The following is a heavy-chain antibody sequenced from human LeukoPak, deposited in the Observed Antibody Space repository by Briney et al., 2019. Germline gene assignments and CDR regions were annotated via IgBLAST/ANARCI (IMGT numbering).Heavy chain of an antibody. D-gene: IGHD3-22*01. CDR3: ARDATYYYDSSGSHTFDI. CDR1: GYTFTGYY. CDR2: INPNSGGT. V-gene: IGHV1-2*02. Sequence: ASVKVSCKASGYTFTGYYMHWVRQAPGQGLEWVGWINPNSGGTNYAQKFQGRVTMTRDTSISTAYMELSGLRSDDTAVYYCARDATYYYDSSGSHTFDIWGQGTMVTVSS. J-gene: IGHJ3*02.